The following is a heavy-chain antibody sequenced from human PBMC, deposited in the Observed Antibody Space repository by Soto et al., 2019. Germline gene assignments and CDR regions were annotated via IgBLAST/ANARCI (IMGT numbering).Heavy chain of an antibody. V-gene: IGHV5-51*01. D-gene: IGHD3-16*02. CDR1: GYSFTSYW. J-gene: IGHJ4*02. Sequence: GESLKISCKGSGYSFTSYWISWVRQMPGKGLEWMGRIDPGDSDTRYSPSFQGQVAISADKSISTAYLQWSSLKASDTAMYYCARLVGLGELSQIDYWGQGSLVIVSS. CDR2: IDPGDSDT. CDR3: ARLVGLGELSQIDY.